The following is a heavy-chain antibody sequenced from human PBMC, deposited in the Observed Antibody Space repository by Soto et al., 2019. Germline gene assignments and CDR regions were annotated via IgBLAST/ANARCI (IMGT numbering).Heavy chain of an antibody. V-gene: IGHV4-59*08. CDR2: IYYSGST. J-gene: IGHJ5*02. D-gene: IGHD3-3*01. Sequence: PSETLSLTCTVSGGSISSYYWXWIRQPPGKGLEWIGYIYYSGSTNYNPSLKSRVTISVGTSKNQFSLKLSSVTAADTAVYYCAIWSGYYSLYGWFDPWGQGTLVTVSS. CDR3: AIWSGYYSLYGWFDP. CDR1: GGSISSYY.